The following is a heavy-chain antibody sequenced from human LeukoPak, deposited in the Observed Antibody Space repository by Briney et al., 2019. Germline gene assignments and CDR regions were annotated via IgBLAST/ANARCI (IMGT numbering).Heavy chain of an antibody. CDR2: IWFDARDE. D-gene: IGHD3-10*01. Sequence: PGGSLRLSCVASGFTFSGYGMQWVRQAPGAGLQLVAAIWFDARDEYHTDSVKGRFTISRDNFKDTLYLQMNSLTVEDTAVYYCARDADPSNHYSSLDLWGHEPWSPSP. CDR3: ARDADPSNHYSSLDL. J-gene: IGHJ5*02. V-gene: IGHV3-33*01. CDR1: GFTFSGYG.